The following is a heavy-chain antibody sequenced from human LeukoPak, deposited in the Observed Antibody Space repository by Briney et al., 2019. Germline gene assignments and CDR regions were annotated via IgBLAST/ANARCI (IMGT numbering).Heavy chain of an antibody. D-gene: IGHD6-19*01. CDR1: GYTFTGYY. CDR2: INPNSGGT. V-gene: IGHV1-2*02. J-gene: IGHJ4*02. Sequence: ASVKVSCKASGYTFTGYYMHWVRQAPGQGLEWMGWINPNSGGTNYAQKFQGRVTMTRDTSISTAYMELSRLRSDDTAVYYCARDAAKAWLVHFDYWGQGTLVTVSS. CDR3: ARDAAKAWLVHFDY.